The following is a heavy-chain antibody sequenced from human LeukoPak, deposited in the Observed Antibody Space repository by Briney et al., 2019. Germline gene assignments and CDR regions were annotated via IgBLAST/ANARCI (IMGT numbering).Heavy chain of an antibody. V-gene: IGHV1-18*04. Sequence: ASVKVSCKASGFRFTSFGVSWVRQAPGQGLEWMGWISNYIGVTHYAEEFEDRVTMTIDTSTTTAYMELRSLRYDDTAVYYCARDSDYSGNGTGDWFDPWGQGTVVTVSS. D-gene: IGHD4-11*01. J-gene: IGHJ5*02. CDR1: GFRFTSFG. CDR3: ARDSDYSGNGTGDWFDP. CDR2: ISNYIGVT.